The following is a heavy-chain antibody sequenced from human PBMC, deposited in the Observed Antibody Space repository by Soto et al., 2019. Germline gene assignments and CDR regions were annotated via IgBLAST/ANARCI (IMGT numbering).Heavy chain of an antibody. CDR3: AKDIAVAGTVDY. D-gene: IGHD6-19*01. Sequence: GGSLRLSCSASGFTFSSFCMNWVRQAPGKGLEWVSAIRGTGGTTYYADSVKGRFTISRNNSKNTLYLQMNSLRAEDTAVYYCAKDIAVAGTVDYWGQGTLVTVSS. CDR2: IRGTGGTT. CDR1: GFTFSSFC. J-gene: IGHJ4*02. V-gene: IGHV3-23*01.